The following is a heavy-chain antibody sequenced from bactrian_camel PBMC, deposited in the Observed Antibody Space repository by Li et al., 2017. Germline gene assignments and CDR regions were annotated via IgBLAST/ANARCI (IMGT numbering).Heavy chain of an antibody. Sequence: HVQLVESGGGSVQIGGSLTLACAASRGFDDADAEWGWFRQAPGKQREGVAAIDSDGIASYADSVKGRFTTSKDAAKNTLYLQMTDLKPEDTAIYYCAAADRDLGMDYSAGCIRANIWGQGTQVTVSS. D-gene: IGHD1*01. V-gene: IGHV3S53*01. CDR3: AAADRDLGMDYSAGCIRANI. CDR1: RGFDDADAE. CDR2: IDSDGIA. J-gene: IGHJ4*01.